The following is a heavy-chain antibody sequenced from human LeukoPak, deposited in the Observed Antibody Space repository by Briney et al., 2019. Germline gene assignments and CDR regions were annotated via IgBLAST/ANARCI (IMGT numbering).Heavy chain of an antibody. D-gene: IGHD1-1*01. CDR3: SSWTFVLGFHY. V-gene: IGHV1-24*01. CDR2: FDAEHGKT. J-gene: IGHJ4*02. Sequence: ASVKVSCKVSGYTLTDLAIHWVRQAPGKGLEWMGGFDAEHGKTIYAQKFQGRITLTEDSSTDTAYMELSSLRSEDTAVYYCSSWTFVLGFHYWGQGTLVTVSS. CDR1: GYTLTDLA.